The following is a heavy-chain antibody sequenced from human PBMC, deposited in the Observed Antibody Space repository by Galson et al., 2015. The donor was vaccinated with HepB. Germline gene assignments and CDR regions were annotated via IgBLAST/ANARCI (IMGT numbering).Heavy chain of an antibody. CDR3: TSPYFYDSSGYSHDY. CDR1: GFTFIGSA. Sequence: SLRLSCAASGFTFIGSAMHWVRQTSGKGLEWVGRIRTKAHSYATAYAASVTGRFTISREDSKNTAYLQMNSLKTEDTAVYYCTSPYFYDSSGYSHDYWGQGTLFTVSS. D-gene: IGHD3-22*01. CDR2: IRTKAHSYAT. J-gene: IGHJ4*02. V-gene: IGHV3-73*01.